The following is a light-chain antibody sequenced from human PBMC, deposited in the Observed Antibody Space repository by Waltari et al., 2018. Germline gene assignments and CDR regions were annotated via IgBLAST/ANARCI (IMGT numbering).Light chain of an antibody. Sequence: QSALPQPASVSGPPGQSLTISCTGIRSDVGSYNLVSWYQQHPGKAPKLIIYEASKRPSGVSSRFSGSKSGNTASLTISGLQAEDEGDYYCCSYTNTHVVFGGGTKLTVL. CDR1: RSDVGSYNL. CDR3: CSYTNTHVV. CDR2: EAS. V-gene: IGLV2-14*02. J-gene: IGLJ2*01.